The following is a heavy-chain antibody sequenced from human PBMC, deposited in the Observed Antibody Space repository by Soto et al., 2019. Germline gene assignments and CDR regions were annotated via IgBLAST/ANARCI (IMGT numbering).Heavy chain of an antibody. Sequence: EGSLRLSCAASGFTFSSYAMSWVRQAPGKGLEWVSAISGSGGSTYYADSVKGRFTISRDNSKNTLYLQMNSLRAEDTAVYYCAKGGTLYNYDFWSGPSYYFDYWGQGTLVTVSS. J-gene: IGHJ4*02. V-gene: IGHV3-23*01. CDR1: GFTFSSYA. CDR3: AKGGTLYNYDFWSGPSYYFDY. CDR2: ISGSGGST. D-gene: IGHD3-3*01.